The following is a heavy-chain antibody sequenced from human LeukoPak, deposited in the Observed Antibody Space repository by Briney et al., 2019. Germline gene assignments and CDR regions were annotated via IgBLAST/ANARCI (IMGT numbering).Heavy chain of an antibody. CDR3: SRGLRFPDV. J-gene: IGHJ6*04. Sequence: GSLRLSCTGSGYTFGDYALTWFRQAPGKGLEWVGFIRTKTYAEATEYAASVKGRFTFSRDDSNSIAHLQMNSLKTEDTAVYYCSRGLRFPDVWGKGTTVTVSS. D-gene: IGHD3-3*01. V-gene: IGHV3-49*03. CDR2: IRTKTYAEAT. CDR1: GYTFGDYA.